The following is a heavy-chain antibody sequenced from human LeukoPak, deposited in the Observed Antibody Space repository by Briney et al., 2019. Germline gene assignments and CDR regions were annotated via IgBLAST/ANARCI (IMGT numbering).Heavy chain of an antibody. CDR3: ARDSGYETSLDY. J-gene: IGHJ4*02. Sequence: GGSLRLSCAASGFTFSSYAMHWVRQAPGEGLEWVAVIPYDGSNQYYADSVRGRFTISRDNAKNSLYLQMNSLRAEDTAVYYCARDSGYETSLDYWGQGTLVTVSS. V-gene: IGHV3-30-3*01. D-gene: IGHD5-12*01. CDR1: GFTFSSYA. CDR2: IPYDGSNQ.